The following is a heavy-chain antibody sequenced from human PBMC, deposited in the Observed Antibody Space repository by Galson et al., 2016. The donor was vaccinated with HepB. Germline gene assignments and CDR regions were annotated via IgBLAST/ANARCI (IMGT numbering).Heavy chain of an antibody. CDR2: IDHTGNS. CDR3: ARRLDPFYYYAMDV. CDR1: GASISGNSW. V-gene: IGHV4-4*02. Sequence: ETLSLTCGVSGASISGNSWWTWVRQSPGRGLEWIGQIDHTGNSNTNPSLKSRVSILVEKSKNQFSLRLNSVTAADTAVYYCARRLDPFYYYAMDVWGQGTAVIVSS. J-gene: IGHJ6*02. D-gene: IGHD5-12*01.